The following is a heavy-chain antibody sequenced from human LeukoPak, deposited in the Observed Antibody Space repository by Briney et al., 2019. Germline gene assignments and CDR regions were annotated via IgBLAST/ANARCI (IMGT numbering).Heavy chain of an antibody. D-gene: IGHD6-25*01. CDR1: RYTLTELS. J-gene: IGHJ4*02. Sequence: ASVKVSCKVSRYTLTELSMHWVRQAPGKGLEWMGGFDPEDGETIYAQKFQGRVTMTEDTSTDTAYMELSSLRSEDTAVYYCATVGGSGRNYFDSGGRGPWVPVS. V-gene: IGHV1-24*01. CDR2: FDPEDGET. CDR3: ATVGGSGRNYFDS.